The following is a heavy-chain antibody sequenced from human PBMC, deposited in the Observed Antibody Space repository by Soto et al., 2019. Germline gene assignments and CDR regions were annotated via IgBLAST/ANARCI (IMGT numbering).Heavy chain of an antibody. Sequence: SENLPLPYTVSGGSTYPYAWTWLRQPAWKGLEWIGHIYSSGSANYNPSLKSRVSMSVDTSKNQFSLKLNSVTAADTAVYYCAAIVGANDYCGQGALVTGSS. J-gene: IGHJ4*02. D-gene: IGHD1-26*01. CDR2: IYSSGSA. CDR3: AAIVGANDY. V-gene: IGHV4-4*07. CDR1: GGSTYPYA.